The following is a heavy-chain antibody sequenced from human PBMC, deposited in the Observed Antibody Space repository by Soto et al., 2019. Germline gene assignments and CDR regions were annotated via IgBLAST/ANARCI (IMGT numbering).Heavy chain of an antibody. CDR1: GYSFTTSG. V-gene: IGHV1-18*01. CDR2: ISTYNGNT. Sequence: QAQLVQSGAEVKEPGASVKVSCKASGYSFTTSGITWVRQAPGQGLEWMGWISTYNGNTNYAQKLQDRVTLTTDTSTSTAYMELRSLRSDDTAVYYCARRLYGDYDYWGQGTLVTDSS. D-gene: IGHD4-17*01. CDR3: ARRLYGDYDY. J-gene: IGHJ4*02.